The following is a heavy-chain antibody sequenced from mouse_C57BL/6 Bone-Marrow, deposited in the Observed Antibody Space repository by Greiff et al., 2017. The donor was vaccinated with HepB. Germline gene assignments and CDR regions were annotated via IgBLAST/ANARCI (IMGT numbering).Heavy chain of an antibody. D-gene: IGHD3-1*01. J-gene: IGHJ1*03. V-gene: IGHV1-64*01. Sequence: QVQLQQPGAELVKPGASVKLSCKASGYTFTSYWMHWVKQRPGQGLEWIGMIHPNSGSTNYNEKFKSKATLTVDKSSSTAYMQLSSLTSEDSAVYYCARWGLHWYFDVWGTGTTVTVSS. CDR3: ARWGLHWYFDV. CDR1: GYTFTSYW. CDR2: IHPNSGST.